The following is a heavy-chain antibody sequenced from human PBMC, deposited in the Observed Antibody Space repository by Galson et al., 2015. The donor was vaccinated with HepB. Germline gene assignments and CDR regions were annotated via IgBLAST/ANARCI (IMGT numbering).Heavy chain of an antibody. D-gene: IGHD1-7*01. CDR2: ISGYDGST. J-gene: IGHJ6*02. CDR1: GYSFTSYG. Sequence: SVKVSCKASGYSFTSYGISWLRQAPGQGLEWMGWISGYDGSTNYPQTLQGRVIMTTDRSTNTGYMEVRSLRSDDTAIYYRARDSRLELRLNNYYYYGMDVWGQGTTVTVSS. V-gene: IGHV1-18*01. CDR3: ARDSRLELRLNNYYYYGMDV.